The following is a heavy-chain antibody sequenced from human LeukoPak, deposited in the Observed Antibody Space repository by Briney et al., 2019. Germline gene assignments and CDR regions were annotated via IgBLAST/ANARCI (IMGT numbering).Heavy chain of an antibody. CDR2: SYYSGSS. V-gene: IGHV4-39*01. CDR1: GGSISSRSYY. D-gene: IGHD5-18*01. CDR3: ASQRGYNYGYVDY. J-gene: IGHJ4*02. Sequence: SETLSLTCAVSGGSISSRSYYWGWIRQPPGKGLEWIRSSYYSGSSYYNPSLKSRVTIFVDTSKNQFSLKLSSVTAADTAVYYCASQRGYNYGYVDYWGQGTLVTVSS.